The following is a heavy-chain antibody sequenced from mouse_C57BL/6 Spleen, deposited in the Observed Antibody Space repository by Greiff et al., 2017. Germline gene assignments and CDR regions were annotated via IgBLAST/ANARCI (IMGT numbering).Heavy chain of an antibody. D-gene: IGHD4-1*01. V-gene: IGHV5-4*03. J-gene: IGHJ4*01. Sequence: EVKVVESGGGLVKPGGSLKLSCAASGFTFSSYAMSWVRQTPEKRLGWVATISDGGSYTYYPDNVKGRFTISRDNAKNNLYLQMSHLKSEDTAMYYCAANWEEDYYAMDYWGQGTSVTVSS. CDR2: ISDGGSYT. CDR3: AANWEEDYYAMDY. CDR1: GFTFSSYA.